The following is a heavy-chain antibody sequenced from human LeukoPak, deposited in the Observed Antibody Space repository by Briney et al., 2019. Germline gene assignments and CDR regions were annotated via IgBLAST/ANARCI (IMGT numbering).Heavy chain of an antibody. Sequence: GGSLRLSCAASGFTFRNHWMSWVRQAPGRGLEWVASITPDGSGDYYLDSVKGRFTISRDNAENSLLLQMSSLGAEDTAVYYCARLMGTVTTYDYWGQGTLVTVSS. CDR2: ITPDGSGD. V-gene: IGHV3-7*01. J-gene: IGHJ4*02. CDR3: ARLMGTVTTYDY. CDR1: GFTFRNHW. D-gene: IGHD1-7*01.